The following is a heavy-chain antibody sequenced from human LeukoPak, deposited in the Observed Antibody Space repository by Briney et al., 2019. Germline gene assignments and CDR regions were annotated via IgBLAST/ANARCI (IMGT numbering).Heavy chain of an antibody. CDR3: AKLGLLWTTRDDYFDY. Sequence: GGSLRLSCAASGFTFSSYGMHWVRQAPGKGLEWVAFIRYDGSNIYYADSVKGRFTISRDNSKNTLYLQMNSLRAEDTAVYYCAKLGLLWTTRDDYFDYWGQGTLVTVSS. D-gene: IGHD3-10*01. CDR2: IRYDGSNI. J-gene: IGHJ4*02. V-gene: IGHV3-30*02. CDR1: GFTFSSYG.